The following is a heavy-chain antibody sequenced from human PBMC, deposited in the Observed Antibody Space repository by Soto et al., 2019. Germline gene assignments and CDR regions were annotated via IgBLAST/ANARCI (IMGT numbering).Heavy chain of an antibody. CDR1: GFTFSSYW. Sequence: PGGSLRLSCAASGFTFSSYWMSWVRQAPGKGLEWVANIKQDGSEKYYVDSVKGRFTISRDNAKNSLYLQMNSLRAEDTAVYYCARDDSGYDSGGYYWGQGTLVTVSS. V-gene: IGHV3-7*05. CDR3: ARDDSGYDSGGYY. J-gene: IGHJ4*02. CDR2: IKQDGSEK. D-gene: IGHD5-12*01.